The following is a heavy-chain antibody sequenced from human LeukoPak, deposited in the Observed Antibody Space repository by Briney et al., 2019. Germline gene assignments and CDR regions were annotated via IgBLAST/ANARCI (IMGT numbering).Heavy chain of an antibody. CDR3: ARGNHYGLAV. Sequence: GGSLSLCCAASGFTFNNYWVHWVRQAPGKGLVWVSRINSDGSSTSHADSVKGRFTISRDNAKNTLYLQMNSLRVEDTAVYYCARGNHYGLAVWGQGTTVTVYS. CDR2: INSDGSST. J-gene: IGHJ6*02. V-gene: IGHV3-74*01. CDR1: GFTFNNYW.